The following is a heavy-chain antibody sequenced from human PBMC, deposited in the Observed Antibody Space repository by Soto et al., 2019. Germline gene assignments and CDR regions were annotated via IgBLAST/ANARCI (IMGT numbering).Heavy chain of an antibody. CDR2: ISGSGGST. D-gene: IGHD4-17*01. CDR3: AKVGDYGDYAIDY. Sequence: GGSLRLSCAASGFTFRSYAMSWVRQAPGKGLEWVSAISGSGGSTYYADSVKGRFTISRDNSKNTLYLQMNSLRAEDTAVYYCAKVGDYGDYAIDYWGQGTLVTVSS. CDR1: GFTFRSYA. V-gene: IGHV3-23*01. J-gene: IGHJ4*02.